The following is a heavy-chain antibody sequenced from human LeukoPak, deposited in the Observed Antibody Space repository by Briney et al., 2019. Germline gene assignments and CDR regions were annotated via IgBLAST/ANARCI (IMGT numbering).Heavy chain of an antibody. CDR1: GGSISSYY. Sequence: SETLSLTCTVSGGSISSYYWSWIRQPPGKGLEWIGYIYYSGSTNYNPSLKSRVTISVDTSKNQFSLKLGSVTAADTAVYYCARQYCSGGSCYLGGSYSWFDPWGQGTLVTVSS. CDR3: ARQYCSGGSCYLGGSYSWFDP. J-gene: IGHJ5*02. CDR2: IYYSGST. V-gene: IGHV4-59*01. D-gene: IGHD2-15*01.